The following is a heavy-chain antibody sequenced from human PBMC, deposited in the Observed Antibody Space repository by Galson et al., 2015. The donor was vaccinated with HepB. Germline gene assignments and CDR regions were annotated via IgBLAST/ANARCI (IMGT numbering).Heavy chain of an antibody. Sequence: SLRLSCAASGFTFSSYSMNWVRQAPGKGLEWVSSISSSSSYIYYADSVKGRFTISRDNAKNSLYLQMNSLRAEDTAVYYCARDSPGIAAAGSYFDYWGQGTLVTVSS. J-gene: IGHJ4*02. CDR1: GFTFSSYS. D-gene: IGHD6-13*01. CDR3: ARDSPGIAAAGSYFDY. V-gene: IGHV3-21*01. CDR2: ISSSSSYI.